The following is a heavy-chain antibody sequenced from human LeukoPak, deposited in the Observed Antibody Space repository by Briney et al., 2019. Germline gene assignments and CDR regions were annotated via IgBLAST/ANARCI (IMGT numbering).Heavy chain of an antibody. V-gene: IGHV3-23*01. CDR1: GFSVGAYA. CDR2: IGGSYGTT. J-gene: IGHJ4*02. CDR3: AKETSGYCSGVTCYSFHDFDY. D-gene: IGHD2-15*01. Sequence: PGGSLRLSCAASGFSVGAYAMSWVRQAPGKGLEWVAHIGGSYGTTYYTDSVKGRFTISRDSSENTLFLQMNSLRAEDTAVYYCAKETSGYCSGVTCYSFHDFDYWGQGIPVTASS.